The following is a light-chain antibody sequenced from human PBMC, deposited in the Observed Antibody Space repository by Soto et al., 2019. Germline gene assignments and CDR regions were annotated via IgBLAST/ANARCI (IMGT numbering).Light chain of an antibody. J-gene: IGKJ1*01. Sequence: DIQMTQSPSTLSASVGDRVTITCRASQSFSGWLAWFQQKPGKAPKLLIYRASHLESGVPSRFSGSGSGTEFTLTISSLQPDVFATYYCQQYNSYSRTFGQGTKVEIK. CDR3: QQYNSYSRT. V-gene: IGKV1-5*03. CDR1: QSFSGW. CDR2: RAS.